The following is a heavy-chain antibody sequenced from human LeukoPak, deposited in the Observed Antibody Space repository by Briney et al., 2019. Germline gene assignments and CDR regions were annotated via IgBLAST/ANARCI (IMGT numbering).Heavy chain of an antibody. J-gene: IGHJ1*01. CDR2: SVPILGTT. D-gene: IGHD5-24*01. V-gene: IGHV1-69*16. Sequence: ASVTVSCKASGGTFSSYSISWVRQARGQGLDWMGGSVPILGTTNVAQRFQGRLPLTADESTSTAYMELSGLRPEDTAVYYCAREGPVGTDGFWGQGTLVTVS. CDR1: GGTFSSYS. CDR3: AREGPVGTDGF.